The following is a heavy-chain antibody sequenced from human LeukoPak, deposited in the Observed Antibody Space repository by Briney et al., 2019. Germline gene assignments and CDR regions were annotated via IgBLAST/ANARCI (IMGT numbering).Heavy chain of an antibody. Sequence: GGSLRLSCAASGFTFSSYAMSWVRQAPGKGLEWVSAISGSGGSTYYAASVKGRFTISGDNSKNTLYLQMNSLRAEDTAVYYCAKDQGSSSQFDYWGQGTLVTVSS. J-gene: IGHJ4*02. CDR3: AKDQGSSSQFDY. V-gene: IGHV3-23*01. CDR1: GFTFSSYA. CDR2: ISGSGGST. D-gene: IGHD6-6*01.